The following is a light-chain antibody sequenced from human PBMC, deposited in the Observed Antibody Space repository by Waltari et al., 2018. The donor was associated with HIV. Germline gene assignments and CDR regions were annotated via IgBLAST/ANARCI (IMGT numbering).Light chain of an antibody. J-gene: IGKJ1*01. V-gene: IGKV4-1*01. CDR2: WAS. CDR3: LRYYTTPRT. CDR1: QSVLYSSNNKNY. Sequence: DIEMAQSPDSLAVSLGERATINCKSSQSVLYSSNNKNYLAWYQQKPGQPPRLLIYWASTRESGVPDRFSGSGSGTDFTLTISTLQAEDVAVYFCLRYYTTPRTFGQGTKVEI.